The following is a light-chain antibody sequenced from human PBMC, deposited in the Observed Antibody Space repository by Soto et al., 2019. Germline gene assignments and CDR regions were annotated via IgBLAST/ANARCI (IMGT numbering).Light chain of an antibody. CDR1: QDIGND. V-gene: IGKV1-6*01. CDR2: AAS. CDR3: QQANSFPRT. Sequence: AIQMTQSPSSLSASVGDRVTITCRASQDIGNDLGWYQQRPGRAPNLLIYAASSLQSGVPSRFSGSRSGTDFTLTINNLQPEDFATYYCQQANSFPRTFGPGTKVDIK. J-gene: IGKJ3*01.